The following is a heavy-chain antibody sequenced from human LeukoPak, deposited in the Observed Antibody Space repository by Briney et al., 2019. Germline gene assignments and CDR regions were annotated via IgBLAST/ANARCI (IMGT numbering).Heavy chain of an antibody. Sequence: SETLSLTCAVSGGSISSGGYSWSWIRQPPGKGLEWIGYIYYSGSTYYNPSLKSRVTISVDTSKNQFSLKLSSVTAADTAAYYCARLDGAMVRGTNYYYYYMDVWGKGTTVTISS. V-gene: IGHV4-30-4*07. CDR3: ARLDGAMVRGTNYYYYYMDV. CDR1: GGSISSGGYS. CDR2: IYYSGST. J-gene: IGHJ6*03. D-gene: IGHD3-10*01.